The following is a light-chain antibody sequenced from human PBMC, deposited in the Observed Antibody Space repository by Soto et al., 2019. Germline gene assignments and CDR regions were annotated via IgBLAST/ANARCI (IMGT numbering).Light chain of an antibody. J-gene: IGKJ5*01. CDR2: GAS. Sequence: EVALTQYPDTLSFSPGERDTLSCRASQSVSSSYLAWYQQKPGQAPRLLIYGASSRATGIPDRFSGSGSGTDFTLTISRLEPEDFAVYYCQQYGSSPRVTFGQGTRLEIK. CDR3: QQYGSSPRVT. CDR1: QSVSSSY. V-gene: IGKV3-20*01.